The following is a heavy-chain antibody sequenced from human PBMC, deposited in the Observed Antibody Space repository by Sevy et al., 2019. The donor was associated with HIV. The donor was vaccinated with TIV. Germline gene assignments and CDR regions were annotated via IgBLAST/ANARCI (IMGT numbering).Heavy chain of an antibody. CDR3: STDPIILLLVTDGMDV. Sequence: GGSLRLSCAASGFTFTYAWMSWVHQAPGKGLEWVGRIKSRADGGTIDYAAPVKGRFTISRDDSKNTLYLQMNSLKTEDTAVYYCSTDPIILLLVTDGMDVWGQGTTVTVSS. CDR2: IKSRADGGTI. V-gene: IGHV3-15*01. CDR1: GFTFTYAW. J-gene: IGHJ6*02. D-gene: IGHD2-8*01.